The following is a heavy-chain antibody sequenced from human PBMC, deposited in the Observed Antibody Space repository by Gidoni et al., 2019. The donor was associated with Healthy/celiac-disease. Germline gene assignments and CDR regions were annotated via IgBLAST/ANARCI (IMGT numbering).Heavy chain of an antibody. D-gene: IGHD3-22*01. CDR3: ASPYVDYYDFGEGFDP. J-gene: IGHJ5*02. CDR1: GFTFSSYE. Sequence: EVQLVESGGGLVQPGGSLRLSCAASGFTFSSYEMNWVRQAPGKGLEWVSYISSSGSTIYYADSVKGRFTISRDNAKNSLYLQMNSLRAEDTAVYYCASPYVDYYDFGEGFDPWGQGTLVTVSS. V-gene: IGHV3-48*03. CDR2: ISSSGSTI.